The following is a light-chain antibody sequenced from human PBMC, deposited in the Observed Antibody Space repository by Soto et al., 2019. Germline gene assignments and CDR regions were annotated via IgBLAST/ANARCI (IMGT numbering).Light chain of an antibody. CDR1: QSVSSSY. V-gene: IGKV3-20*01. CDR3: QQYGSSPWT. CDR2: GAS. Sequence: EIVLTQSPGTLSLSPGERATLSCRASQSVSSSYLAWYQQKPGQAPRLLIYGASNRATGVPDRFSGSGSGTDFTLTISRLEPGDFAVYYCQQYGSSPWTFGQGTKVDIK. J-gene: IGKJ1*01.